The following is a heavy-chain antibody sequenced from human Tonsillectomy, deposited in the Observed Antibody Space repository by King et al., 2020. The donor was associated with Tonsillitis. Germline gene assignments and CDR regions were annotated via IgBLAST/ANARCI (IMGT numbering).Heavy chain of an antibody. J-gene: IGHJ6*02. CDR3: ARPTPYGSGALSDYYYGMDV. Sequence: TLKESGPALVKPTQTLTLTCTFSGFSLNTSGMCVSWIRQPPGKALEWLARIDWDDDKYYSTSLTTRLTISKDTSKNQVVLTMTNMDPVDTATYYCARPTPYGSGALSDYYYGMDVWGQGTTVTVSS. CDR1: GFSLNTSGMC. CDR2: IDWDDDK. V-gene: IGHV2-70*11. D-gene: IGHD3-10*01.